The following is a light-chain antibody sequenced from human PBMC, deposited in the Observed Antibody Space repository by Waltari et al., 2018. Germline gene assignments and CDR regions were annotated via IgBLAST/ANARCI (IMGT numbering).Light chain of an antibody. CDR3: SSYTRYTTYV. J-gene: IGLJ1*01. CDR1: SSDVGGYNY. Sequence: QSALTQPASVSGSPGQSITISCTGTSSDVGGYNYVSWYQQHPGSAPKLMIYDGRNRPSGVSDRFSGSKSGNTASLTISGLQAEDEADYYCSSYTRYTTYVFGTGTKVSVL. V-gene: IGLV2-14*03. CDR2: DGR.